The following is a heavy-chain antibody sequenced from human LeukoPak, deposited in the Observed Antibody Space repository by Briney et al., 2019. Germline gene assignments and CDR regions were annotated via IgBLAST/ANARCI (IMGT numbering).Heavy chain of an antibody. V-gene: IGHV3-48*02. D-gene: IGHD4-11*01. CDR3: ANDYSNDY. J-gene: IGHJ4*02. CDR2: ISSGSSTM. CDR1: GFTISSHS. Sequence: TGGTLTLSCAPSGFTISSHSMNWVPQAPGKGLEWVSYISSGSSTMYYADSVKGRFTISRDNAKNSLYLQMNSLRDEDTAVYYCANDYSNDYWGQGTLVTVSS.